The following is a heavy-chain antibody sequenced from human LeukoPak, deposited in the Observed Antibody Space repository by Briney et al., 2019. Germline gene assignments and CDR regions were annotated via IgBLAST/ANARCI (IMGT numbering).Heavy chain of an antibody. V-gene: IGHV3-66*01. CDR1: GFTVSSNY. CDR3: AKESGRWLRFDY. Sequence: GGSLKLSCAASGFTVSSNYMSWVRQAPGKGLEWVSVVYSGGTTYYADSVKGRFTISRDNSKNTLYLQMNSLRAEDTAVYYCAKESGRWLRFDYWGQGTLVTVSS. D-gene: IGHD5-24*01. J-gene: IGHJ4*02. CDR2: VYSGGTT.